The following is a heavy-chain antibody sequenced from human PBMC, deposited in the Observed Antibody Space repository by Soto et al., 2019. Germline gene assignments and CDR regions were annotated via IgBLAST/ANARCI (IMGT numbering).Heavy chain of an antibody. J-gene: IGHJ4*02. CDR3: ARDNGYSYGYTLDH. D-gene: IGHD5-18*01. CDR1: GGSITSSSYS. Sequence: SETLSLTCAVSGGSITSSSYSWGWVRQPPGKGLEWIANFYYSGSTNYNPSLKSRVTISVDTSKNQFSLMLSSVTAADTAVYYCARDNGYSYGYTLDHWGQGTLVTVSS. CDR2: FYYSGST. V-gene: IGHV4-61*01.